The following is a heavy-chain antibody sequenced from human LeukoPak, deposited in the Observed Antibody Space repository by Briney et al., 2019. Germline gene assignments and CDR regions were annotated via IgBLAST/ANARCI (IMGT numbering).Heavy chain of an antibody. V-gene: IGHV4-39*07. CDR3: ARAKDSGKADWFDP. CDR2: IYYSGNT. Sequence: SETLALTCTVSGGSISSSTYYWAWIRQPPGQGLEYIGSIYYSGNTYYNPSLKSRVTMSVDTSKNQFSLKLSSVTAADTAVYYCARAKDSGKADWFDPWGQGTLVTVSS. J-gene: IGHJ5*02. CDR1: GGSISSSTYY. D-gene: IGHD1-26*01.